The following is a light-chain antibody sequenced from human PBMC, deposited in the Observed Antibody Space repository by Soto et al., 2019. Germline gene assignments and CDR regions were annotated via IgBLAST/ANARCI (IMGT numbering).Light chain of an antibody. CDR1: LTDIGTYYY. Sequence: QSALTQPASVSGSPGQSITIFCTGTLTDIGTYYYVSWYQQHPGKAPKLIIYEVSERPSGVPDRFSGSKSGNTASLTVSGLQAGDEADYYCSSYAGTKTLVFGGGTKLTVL. J-gene: IGLJ2*01. CDR2: EVS. V-gene: IGLV2-8*01. CDR3: SSYAGTKTLV.